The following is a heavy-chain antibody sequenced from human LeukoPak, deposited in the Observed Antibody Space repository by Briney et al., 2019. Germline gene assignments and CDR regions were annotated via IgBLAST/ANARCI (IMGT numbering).Heavy chain of an antibody. Sequence: PGGSLRLSCAASGFRFSSYGMHWVRQAPGKGLEWVAVISYDGSNKYYEDSVKGRFTISRDNSKDTVYLQMNSLRAEDTAVYYCARVSFNATYVLLWFGELLDNYYYYGMDVWGQGTTVTVSS. V-gene: IGHV3-30*03. J-gene: IGHJ6*02. CDR2: ISYDGSNK. D-gene: IGHD3-10*01. CDR3: ARVSFNATYVLLWFGELLDNYYYYGMDV. CDR1: GFRFSSYG.